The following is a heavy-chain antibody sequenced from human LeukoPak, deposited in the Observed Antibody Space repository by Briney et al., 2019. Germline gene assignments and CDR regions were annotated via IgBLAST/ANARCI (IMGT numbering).Heavy chain of an antibody. V-gene: IGHV3-11*05. J-gene: IGHJ4*02. D-gene: IGHD6-13*01. CDR1: GFTFSDYY. Sequence: KPGGSLRLSCAASGFTFSDYYMSWIRQAPGKGLEWVSDISSTSIYTNYADSVKGRFTISRDNAKNSLYPQMNSLRAEDTAVYYCAREDGYSSSWYSDYWGQGTLVTVSS. CDR2: ISSTSIYT. CDR3: AREDGYSSSWYSDY.